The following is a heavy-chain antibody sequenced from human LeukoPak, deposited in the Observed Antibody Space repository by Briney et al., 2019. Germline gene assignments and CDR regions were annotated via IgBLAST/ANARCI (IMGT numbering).Heavy chain of an antibody. CDR1: GFTFSSYA. Sequence: GGSLRLSCAASGFTFSSYAMHWARQAPGKGLEWVAVISYDGSNKYYADSVKGRFTISRDNSKNTLYLQMNSLRAEDTAVYYCARAPFTLHGDYPHYYYGMDVWGQGTTVTVSS. D-gene: IGHD4-17*01. J-gene: IGHJ6*02. CDR2: ISYDGSNK. V-gene: IGHV3-30-3*01. CDR3: ARAPFTLHGDYPHYYYGMDV.